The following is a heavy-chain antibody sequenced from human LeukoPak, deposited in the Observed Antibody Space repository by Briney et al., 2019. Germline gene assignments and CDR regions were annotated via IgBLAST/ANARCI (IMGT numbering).Heavy chain of an antibody. D-gene: IGHD2-2*01. Sequence: SETLSLTCTVSGGSISSSSYYWGWIRQPPGKGLEWIGSIYYSGSTYYNPSLKSRVTISVDTSKNQFSLKLSSVTAADTAVYYCARLRQLTYRRFIDYWGQGTLVTVSS. CDR1: GGSISSSSYY. J-gene: IGHJ4*02. CDR2: IYYSGST. V-gene: IGHV4-39*01. CDR3: ARLRQLTYRRFIDY.